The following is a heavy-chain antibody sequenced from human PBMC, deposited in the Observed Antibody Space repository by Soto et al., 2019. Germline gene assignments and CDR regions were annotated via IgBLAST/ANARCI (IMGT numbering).Heavy chain of an antibody. V-gene: IGHV4-4*02. D-gene: IGHD7-27*01. CDR2: VFHNGDT. Sequence: QVQMQESGPGLVKPSGTLSLTCAVSGDSISRSVWWTWVHQPPGKGLEWIGEVFHNGDTNYNPSLKSRVTMSVDKSTNDFSLRVTSVTAADTAIYYCARKAWVRFDYWGQGALVTVSS. J-gene: IGHJ4*02. CDR3: ARKAWVRFDY. CDR1: GDSISRSVW.